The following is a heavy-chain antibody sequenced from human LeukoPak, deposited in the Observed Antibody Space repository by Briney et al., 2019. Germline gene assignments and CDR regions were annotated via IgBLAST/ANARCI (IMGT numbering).Heavy chain of an antibody. V-gene: IGHV4-59*08. CDR2: IYYSGST. Sequence: SETLSLTCTVSGGSISSYYWSWIRQPPGKGLEWIGYIYYSGSTNYNPSLKSRVTISVDTSKNQFSLKLSSVTAADTAVYYCARHKMATNNYFDYWGQGTLVTVSS. CDR3: ARHKMATNNYFDY. CDR1: GGSISSYY. D-gene: IGHD5-24*01. J-gene: IGHJ4*02.